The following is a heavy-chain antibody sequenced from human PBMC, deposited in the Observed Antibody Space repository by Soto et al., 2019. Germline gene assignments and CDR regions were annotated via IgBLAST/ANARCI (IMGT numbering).Heavy chain of an antibody. V-gene: IGHV1-2*02. Sequence: GSSVKVSCKASGYTFTCYYMHWLRQAPGQGLEWMGWINPNSGGTNYAQKFQGRVTMTRDTSISTAYMELSRLRSDDTAVYYCARDRSRWELLLFDYWGQGTLVTVSS. CDR3: ARDRSRWELLLFDY. CDR2: INPNSGGT. J-gene: IGHJ4*02. CDR1: GYTFTCYY. D-gene: IGHD1-26*01.